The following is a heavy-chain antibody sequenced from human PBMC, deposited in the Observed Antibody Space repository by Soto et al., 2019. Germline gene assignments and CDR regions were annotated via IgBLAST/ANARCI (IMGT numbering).Heavy chain of an antibody. Sequence: PGGSLRLSCAASEFTFSNYAMSWVRQAPGKGLEWVSSISGSGGTPYYGDSVKGRFTISRDNSKDTLYLQMHSLRAEDTAVYFCAKGLYDNAPYYYSNWGQGTLVTVSS. J-gene: IGHJ4*02. D-gene: IGHD3-10*01. CDR2: ISGSGGTP. CDR1: EFTFSNYA. CDR3: AKGLYDNAPYYYSN. V-gene: IGHV3-23*01.